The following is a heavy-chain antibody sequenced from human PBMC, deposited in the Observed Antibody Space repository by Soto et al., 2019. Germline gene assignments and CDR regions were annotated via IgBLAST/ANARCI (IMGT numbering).Heavy chain of an antibody. V-gene: IGHV3-23*01. CDR3: AKTYYYDSSGYYPDAFDI. CDR2: ISGSGGST. D-gene: IGHD3-22*01. CDR1: GFTFSSYA. J-gene: IGHJ3*02. Sequence: EVQLLESGGGLVQPGGSLRLSCAASGFTFSSYAMSWVRQAPGKGLEWVSAISGSGGSTYYADSVKGRFTISRDNSKNTLYLQMNSLRAEDTAVYYCAKTYYYDSSGYYPDAFDIWGQGTMVTVSS.